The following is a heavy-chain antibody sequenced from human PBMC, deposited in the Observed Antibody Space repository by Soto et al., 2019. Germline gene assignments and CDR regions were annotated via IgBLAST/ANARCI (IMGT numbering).Heavy chain of an antibody. CDR1: GYTFTSYA. CDR2: INAVNGNT. CDR3: ARDRGPPMRVVGAVRWFDP. V-gene: IGHV1-3*01. D-gene: IGHD3-22*01. Sequence: ASVKVSCKASGYTFTSYAMHWLLQAPGQRLEWMGWINAVNGNTKYSQKFQGRVTITRDTSTSTAYMELSSLRSEDTAVYYCARDRGPPMRVVGAVRWFDPWGQGTLVTVSS. J-gene: IGHJ5*02.